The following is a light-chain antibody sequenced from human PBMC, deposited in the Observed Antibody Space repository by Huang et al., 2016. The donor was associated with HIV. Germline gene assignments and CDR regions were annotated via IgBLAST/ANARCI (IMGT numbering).Light chain of an antibody. V-gene: IGKV3-15*01. CDR2: GAS. Sequence: TQSPASLSVSPGERVTLSCRASQNFYSTKLAWYQQKPGQAPRLLIYGASNRATGIPARFSGSGSGTEFTLTISSLQSEDFAVYYCQQYYDWPLTFGGGTKVEIK. J-gene: IGKJ4*01. CDR3: QQYYDWPLT. CDR1: QNFYSTK.